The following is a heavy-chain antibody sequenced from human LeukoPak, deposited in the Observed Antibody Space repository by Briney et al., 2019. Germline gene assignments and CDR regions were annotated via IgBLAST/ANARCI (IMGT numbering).Heavy chain of an antibody. CDR2: IIPILGIA. Sequence: ASVKVSCKASGGTFSSYTISWVRQAPGQGLEWMRRIIPILGIANYAQKFQGRVTITADKSTSTAYMELSSLRSEDTAVYYCASNSGSYWEGFDYRGQGTLVTVSS. D-gene: IGHD1-26*01. J-gene: IGHJ4*02. V-gene: IGHV1-69*02. CDR1: GGTFSSYT. CDR3: ASNSGSYWEGFDY.